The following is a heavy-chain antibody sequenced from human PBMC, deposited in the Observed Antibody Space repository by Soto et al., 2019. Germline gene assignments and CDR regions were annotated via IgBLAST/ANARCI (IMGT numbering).Heavy chain of an antibody. CDR3: AKRPSSLRWFDP. V-gene: IGHV3-23*01. CDR2: ISGSGGST. D-gene: IGHD2-2*01. CDR1: GFTFSSYA. Sequence: GGSLRLSCAASGFTFSSYAMSWVRQAPGKGLEWVSAISGSGGSTYYADSVKGRFTTSRDNSKNTLYLQMNSLRAEDTAVYYCAKRPSSLRWFDPWGQGTLVTVSS. J-gene: IGHJ5*02.